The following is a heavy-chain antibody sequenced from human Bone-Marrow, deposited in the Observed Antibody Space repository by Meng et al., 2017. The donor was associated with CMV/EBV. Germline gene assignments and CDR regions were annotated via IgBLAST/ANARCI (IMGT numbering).Heavy chain of an antibody. D-gene: IGHD1-1*01. CDR3: ARDHNWNYDPPSQFYGMDV. J-gene: IGHJ6*02. V-gene: IGHV1-18*01. CDR2: ISGNNGNT. Sequence: ASVKVSCKASGYSFTTYGIDWVRQAPGQGLEWMGWISGNNGNTYYAKNFQGRVTVTTDTSTSTAYMELRSLRSDDTAIYYCARDHNWNYDPPSQFYGMDVWGLGTTVTVSS. CDR1: GYSFTTYG.